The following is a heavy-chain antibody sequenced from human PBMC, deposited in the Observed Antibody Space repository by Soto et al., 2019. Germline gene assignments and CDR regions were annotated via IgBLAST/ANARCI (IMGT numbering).Heavy chain of an antibody. CDR3: ARRYCSGGSCYPDY. D-gene: IGHD2-15*01. J-gene: IGHJ4*02. CDR2: IYHSGST. CDR1: GGSISSGGYS. Sequence: QLQLQESGSGLVKPSQTLSLTCAVSGGSISSGGYSWSWIRQPPGQGLEWIGYIYHSGSTYYNPSLKRRVNISVDRSKNQFSLKLSSVTAADTAVYYCARRYCSGGSCYPDYWGQGTLVTVSS. V-gene: IGHV4-30-2*01.